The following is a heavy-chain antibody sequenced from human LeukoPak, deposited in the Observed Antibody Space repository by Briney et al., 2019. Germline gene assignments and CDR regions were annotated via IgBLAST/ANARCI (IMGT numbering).Heavy chain of an antibody. Sequence: PSETLSLTCTVSGGSIRSTSYYWGWIRQPPGKGLEWLGSVHHSGSTYDNPSLKSRVTISVDTSKNQFSLKLISVTAADTAVCYCARRSTVAGRGRFDPWGQGTLVTVSS. CDR1: GGSIRSTSYY. CDR2: VHHSGST. D-gene: IGHD6-19*01. V-gene: IGHV4-39*01. J-gene: IGHJ5*02. CDR3: ARRSTVAGRGRFDP.